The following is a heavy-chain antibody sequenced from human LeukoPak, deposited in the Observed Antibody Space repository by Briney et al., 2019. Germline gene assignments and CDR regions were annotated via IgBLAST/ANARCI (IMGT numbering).Heavy chain of an antibody. J-gene: IGHJ4*02. CDR3: ARGDSSGSGFDY. Sequence: ASVKVSCKASGYTFTTYGISWVRQAPGQGLEWMGWISPYNGNTNYAQKLQGRVTLTTDTPTNTAYMELRSLRSDDTALYYCARGDSSGSGFDYWGQGTLVTVSS. CDR2: ISPYNGNT. CDR1: GYTFTTYG. V-gene: IGHV1-18*01. D-gene: IGHD3-22*01.